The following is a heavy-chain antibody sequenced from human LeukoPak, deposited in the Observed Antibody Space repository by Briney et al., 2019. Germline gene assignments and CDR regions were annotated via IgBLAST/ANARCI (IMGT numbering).Heavy chain of an antibody. D-gene: IGHD2/OR15-2a*01. V-gene: IGHV3-23*01. J-gene: IGHJ4*02. CDR1: GLTFSSPV. CDR3: ATTEYQLLHLVY. Sequence: GGSLRLSCAASGLTFSSPVLSWARQAPGKGLEWVSTINSDENTYYADSVKGRFTISRDTSKNTLYLQMNSLRAEDTAVYYCATTEYQLLHLVYWGQGTLVTVSS. CDR2: INSDENT.